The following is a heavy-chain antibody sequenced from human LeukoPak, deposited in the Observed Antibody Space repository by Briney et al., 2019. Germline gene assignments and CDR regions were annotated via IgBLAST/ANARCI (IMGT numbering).Heavy chain of an antibody. V-gene: IGHV3-21*01. CDR1: GFTFSSYS. D-gene: IGHD6-19*01. CDR3: ARGQWLVRPNWFDP. J-gene: IGHJ5*02. Sequence: GGSLRLSCAASGFTFSSYSMNWVRQAPGKGLEWVSSISSSSSYIYYADSVKGRFTISRDNAKNSLYLQMNSLRAEDTAVYYCARGQWLVRPNWFDPWGQGTLVTVSS. CDR2: ISSSSSYI.